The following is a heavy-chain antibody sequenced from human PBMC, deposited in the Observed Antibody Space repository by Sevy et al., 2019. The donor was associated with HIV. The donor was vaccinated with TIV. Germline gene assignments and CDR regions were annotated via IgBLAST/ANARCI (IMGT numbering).Heavy chain of an antibody. CDR3: ARGYYDSWTGTIDYYYGLGV. J-gene: IGHJ6*02. D-gene: IGHD3-3*01. CDR1: GGSMNSGSYY. Sequence: SENLSLTCTVSGGSMNSGSYYWTWIRQPAGKGLEWLGRIYNSGSTNYNPSLKSRLTMSVDTSKNQFSVKLSSVTATDTAVYYCARGYYDSWTGTIDYYYGLGVWGQGTTVTVSS. CDR2: IYNSGST. V-gene: IGHV4-61*02.